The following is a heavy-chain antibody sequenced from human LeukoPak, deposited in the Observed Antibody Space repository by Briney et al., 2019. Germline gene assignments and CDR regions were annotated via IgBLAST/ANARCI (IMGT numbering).Heavy chain of an antibody. CDR3: ARRGSSSWYDGGYYYYYMDV. Sequence: GASVKVSCKASGYTFTSYDINWVRQATGQGLEWMGWMNPNSGNTGYAQKFQGRVTITRNTSISTAYMELSSLRSDDTAVYYCARRGSSSWYDGGYYYYYMDVWGKGTTVNVSS. D-gene: IGHD6-13*01. CDR1: GYTFTSYD. CDR2: MNPNSGNT. V-gene: IGHV1-8*03. J-gene: IGHJ6*03.